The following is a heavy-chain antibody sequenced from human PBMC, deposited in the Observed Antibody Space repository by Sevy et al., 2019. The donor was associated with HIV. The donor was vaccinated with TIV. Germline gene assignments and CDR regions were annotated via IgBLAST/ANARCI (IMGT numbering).Heavy chain of an antibody. CDR3: EVTAAIWGV. D-gene: IGHD2-2*02. J-gene: IGHJ6*02. V-gene: IGHV1-2*06. Sequence: ASVKVSCKTSGYTFTAFYMHWVRQAPGQGLEWVGRINTYSGGTNYAQKFQGRVTMTRDTSTSTAYMELNGLMSDDTAVYYCEVTAAIWGVWGQGPTVTVSS. CDR1: GYTFTAFY. CDR2: INTYSGGT.